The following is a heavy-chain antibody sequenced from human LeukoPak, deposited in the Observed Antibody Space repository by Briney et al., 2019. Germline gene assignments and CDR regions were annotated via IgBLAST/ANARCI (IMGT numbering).Heavy chain of an antibody. D-gene: IGHD5-18*01. CDR2: IYSGGST. V-gene: IGHV3-53*01. CDR3: ARVLQYSYGYLSGYYYYMDV. Sequence: GSLRLSCAASGFTVSSNYMSWVRQAPGKGLGWVSVIYSGGSTYYADSVKGRFTISRDNSKNTLYLQMNSLRAEDTAVYYCARVLQYSYGYLSGYYYYMDVWGKGTTVTISS. J-gene: IGHJ6*03. CDR1: GFTVSSNY.